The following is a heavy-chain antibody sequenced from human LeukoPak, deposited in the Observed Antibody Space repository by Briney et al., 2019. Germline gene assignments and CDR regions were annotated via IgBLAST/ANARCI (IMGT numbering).Heavy chain of an antibody. D-gene: IGHD4/OR15-4a*01. CDR3: ARASADYGEVLFDY. CDR1: GFIVSRNY. CDR2: IYSGGST. Sequence: PGGSLRLSCAASGFIVSRNYMSWVRQAPGKGLEWVSVIYSGGSTYYADSVKGRFTISRDNSKNTLYLQMNSLRAEDTAVYYCARASADYGEVLFDYWGQGTLVTVSS. V-gene: IGHV3-53*01. J-gene: IGHJ4*02.